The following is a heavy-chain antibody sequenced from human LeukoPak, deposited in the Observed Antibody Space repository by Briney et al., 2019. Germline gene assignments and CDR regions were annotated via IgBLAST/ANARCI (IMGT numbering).Heavy chain of an antibody. CDR2: ISYDGSNK. CDR3: ARSVDGYSSGRHLNDYFDY. CDR1: GFTFSSYA. D-gene: IGHD6-19*01. J-gene: IGHJ4*02. V-gene: IGHV3-30*04. Sequence: GGSLRLSCAASGFTFSSYAMHWVRQAPGKGLEWVAVISYDGSNKYYADSVKGRFTISRDNSKNTLYLQMNSLRAEDTAVYYCARSVDGYSSGRHLNDYFDYWGQGTLVTVSS.